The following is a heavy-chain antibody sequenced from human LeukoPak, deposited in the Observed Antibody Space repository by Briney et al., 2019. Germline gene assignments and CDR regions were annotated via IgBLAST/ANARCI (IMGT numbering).Heavy chain of an antibody. V-gene: IGHV3-33*01. D-gene: IGHD2-15*01. Sequence: TGRSLRLSCAASGFTFSTYGTHWVRQAPGKGLEWVAVIWYDGSNEYYEDSVKGRFIISRDNPKNTLYLQMNSLRAEDTAVYYCARVGNGRSWDYWGQGTLVSVSS. J-gene: IGHJ4*02. CDR3: ARVGNGRSWDY. CDR1: GFTFSTYG. CDR2: IWYDGSNE.